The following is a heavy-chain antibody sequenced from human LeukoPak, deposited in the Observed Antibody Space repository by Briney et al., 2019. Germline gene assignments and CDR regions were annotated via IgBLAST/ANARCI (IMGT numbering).Heavy chain of an antibody. CDR3: GSTNYNPSLKSRVTISVDTSKNQFSLKLSSVTAADTAVYYCARVKYYGSGPFHAFDI. V-gene: IGHV4-59*01. CDR1: GGSLSSYY. D-gene: IGHD3-10*01. Sequence: PSETLSLTRTDSGGSLSSYYWSWIRPPPETGLERIGYIYHSGSTNYTPPLQRRATTPLHKTIHKSSRKFRSATAELTTVYYSGSTNYNPSLKSRVTISVDTSKNQFSLKLSSVTAADTAVYYCARVKYYGSGPFHAFDIWGQGTMVTVSS. CDR2: IYHSGST. J-gene: IGHJ3*02.